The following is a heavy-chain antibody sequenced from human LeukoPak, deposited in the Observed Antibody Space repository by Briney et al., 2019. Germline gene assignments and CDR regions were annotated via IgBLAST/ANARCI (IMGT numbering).Heavy chain of an antibody. CDR2: MNPNSGNT. V-gene: IGHV1-8*01. CDR3: AGVIGYGSGSWGDY. D-gene: IGHD3-10*01. CDR1: GYTFTSYD. Sequence: ASVKVSCKASGYTFTSYDINWVRQATGQGLEWMGWMNPNSGNTGYAQKFQGRVTMTRNTSISTAYMELSSLRSEDTAVYYCAGVIGYGSGSWGDYWGQGTLVTVSS. J-gene: IGHJ4*02.